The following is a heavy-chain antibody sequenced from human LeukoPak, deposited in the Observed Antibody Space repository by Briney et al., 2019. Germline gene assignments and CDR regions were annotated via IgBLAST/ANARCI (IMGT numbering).Heavy chain of an antibody. CDR1: GGSISSYY. CDR3: ARSNADGSWYWN. V-gene: IGHV4-59*08. J-gene: IGHJ4*02. D-gene: IGHD6-13*01. Sequence: SETLSLTCTVSGGSISSYYWSWIRQPPGKGLEWIGYIYYSGSTNYNPSLKSRVTISVDTSKNQFSLKLSSVTAADTAVYYCARSNADGSWYWNWGQGTLVTVSS. CDR2: IYYSGST.